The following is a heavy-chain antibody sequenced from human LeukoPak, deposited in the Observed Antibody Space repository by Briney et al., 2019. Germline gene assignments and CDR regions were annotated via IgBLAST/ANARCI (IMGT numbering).Heavy chain of an antibody. CDR2: ISGYNGNT. CDR1: GYTFTHYG. J-gene: IGHJ4*02. D-gene: IGHD2-15*01. Sequence: ASVKVSCKASGYTFTHYGICWVRQAPGQGFEWMGWISGYNGNTNYAQKLQGRVIMTTDTSTSTAYMELRSLRADDTAMYYCARVAPNRRYCSGGSCLSYFDYWGQGTLVTVSS. V-gene: IGHV1-18*01. CDR3: ARVAPNRRYCSGGSCLSYFDY.